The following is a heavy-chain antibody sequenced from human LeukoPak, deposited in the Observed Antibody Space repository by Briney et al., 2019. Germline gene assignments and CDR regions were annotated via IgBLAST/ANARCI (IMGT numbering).Heavy chain of an antibody. D-gene: IGHD3-22*01. CDR2: IYHSGST. V-gene: IGHV4-30-2*02. CDR1: GGSISSGGYY. Sequence: SETLSLTCTVSGGSISSGGYYWSWIRQPPGKGLEWIGYIYHSGSTYYNPSLKSRVTISVDRSKNQFSLKLSSVTAADTAVYYCAGGEVEREVYYYDSSGCFDYWGQGTLVTVSS. J-gene: IGHJ4*02. CDR3: AGGEVEREVYYYDSSGCFDY.